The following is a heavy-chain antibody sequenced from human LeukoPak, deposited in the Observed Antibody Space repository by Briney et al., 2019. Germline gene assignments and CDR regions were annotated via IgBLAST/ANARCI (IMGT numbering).Heavy chain of an antibody. CDR1: GGSFSGYY. D-gene: IGHD3-9*01. Sequence: PSETLSLTCAVYGGSFSGYYWSWFRQPPGKGLEWIGEINHSGSTNYNPSLKSRVTISVDTSKNQFSLKLSSVTAADTAVYYCARGLGYDILTGYRSPPARYGMDVWGQGTTVTVSS. J-gene: IGHJ6*02. V-gene: IGHV4-34*01. CDR3: ARGLGYDILTGYRSPPARYGMDV. CDR2: INHSGST.